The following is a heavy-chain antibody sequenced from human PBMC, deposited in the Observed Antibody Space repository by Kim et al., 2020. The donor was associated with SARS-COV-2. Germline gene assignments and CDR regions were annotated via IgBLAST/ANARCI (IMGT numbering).Heavy chain of an antibody. Sequence: ADPVKGLFTTSRDNAKNTLYWQMNSLRVEDTAVYYCARGAGHGGGDCFFDYWGQGTVVTVSS. J-gene: IGHJ4*02. CDR3: ARGAGHGGGDCFFDY. D-gene: IGHD2-21*02. V-gene: IGHV3-74*01.